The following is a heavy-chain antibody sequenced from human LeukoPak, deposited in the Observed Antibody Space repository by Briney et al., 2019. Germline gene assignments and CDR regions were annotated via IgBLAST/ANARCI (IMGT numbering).Heavy chain of an antibody. Sequence: PSETLSLTCTVSGGSISSSYYYWGWIRQPPGKGLEWIGSIYYSGSTYYNPSLKSRVTISVDTSKNQFSLKLRSVTAADTAVYYCARGSEEVVVVPAAENYFDYWGQGTLVTVSS. J-gene: IGHJ4*02. CDR1: GGSISSSYYY. CDR2: IYYSGST. CDR3: ARGSEEVVVVPAAENYFDY. V-gene: IGHV4-39*01. D-gene: IGHD2-2*01.